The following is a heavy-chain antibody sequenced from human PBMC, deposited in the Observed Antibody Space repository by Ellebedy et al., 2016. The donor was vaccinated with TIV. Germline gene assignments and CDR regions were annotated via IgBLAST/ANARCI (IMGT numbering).Heavy chain of an antibody. J-gene: IGHJ4*02. D-gene: IGHD4-17*01. CDR1: GFTFNTYW. Sequence: GESLKIPCAASGFTFNTYWMHWVRQAPGKGLVWVSRVISDGSSTNYADSVKGRFTISRDNAKNTLYLQMNSLSAEDTAVYYCVSGYGDSPRHWGQGTLVTVSS. CDR3: VSGYGDSPRH. V-gene: IGHV3-74*01. CDR2: VISDGSST.